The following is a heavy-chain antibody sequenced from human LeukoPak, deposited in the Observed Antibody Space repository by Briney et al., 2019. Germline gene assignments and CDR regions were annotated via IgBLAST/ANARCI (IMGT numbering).Heavy chain of an antibody. Sequence: SETLSLTCAVSGGSISSSNWWSWVRQPPGKGLEWIGRVSTRGSTNYNPSLKSRVNISIDTSKNQFSLKLSSVTAADTAVYYCARDPNLYGSGAFDYWGQGTLVIVSA. CDR3: ARDPNLYGSGAFDY. CDR1: GGSISSSNW. D-gene: IGHD3-10*01. CDR2: VSTRGST. V-gene: IGHV4-4*02. J-gene: IGHJ4*02.